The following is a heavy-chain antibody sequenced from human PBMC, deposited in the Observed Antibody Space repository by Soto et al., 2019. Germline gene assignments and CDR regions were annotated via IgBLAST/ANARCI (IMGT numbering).Heavy chain of an antibody. CDR2: ISGSGGST. CDR3: AKPKRSLGYCSGTSCYSFDD. V-gene: IGHV3-23*01. CDR1: GFTFSTYA. J-gene: IGHJ4*02. D-gene: IGHD2-2*01. Sequence: EVQLLESGGGLVQPGGSLRLSCAASGFTFSTYAMSWVRQAPGKGLEWVSSISGSGGSTLYADSVKGRFIISRDNSKNTLYLQMDSLRAEDTAIYYCAKPKRSLGYCSGTSCYSFDDWGQGTLVTVSS.